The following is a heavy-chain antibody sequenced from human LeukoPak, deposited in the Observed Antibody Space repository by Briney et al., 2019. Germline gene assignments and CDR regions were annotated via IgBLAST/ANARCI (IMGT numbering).Heavy chain of an antibody. CDR3: ARGPGRGNAFDF. CDR1: GFTFSSYW. V-gene: IGHV3-7*01. D-gene: IGHD1-26*01. CDR2: IKQDGSEK. J-gene: IGHJ3*01. Sequence: GGSLRLSCGASGFTFSSYWMSWVRQAPGKGLEWVANIKQDGSEKFYVDSMKGRFTISRDNAKNSLSLQMNSLTAEDTALHYCARGPGRGNAFDFWGQGTLVTVSS.